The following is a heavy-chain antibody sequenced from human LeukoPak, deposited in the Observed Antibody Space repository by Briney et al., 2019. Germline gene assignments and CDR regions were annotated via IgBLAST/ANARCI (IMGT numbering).Heavy chain of an antibody. CDR3: VRAAMPYIINGRRFDY. V-gene: IGHV3-13*01. D-gene: IGHD2-2*01. J-gene: IGHJ4*02. Sequence: GESLRLSCAASGFTSSAYDMHWVRQITGGGLEWVSTSGTVGDTFYSDSVKGRFTISRENAKNSVHLQMNSLRVEDSAIYFCVRAAMPYIINGRRFDYWGRGTLVTVSS. CDR1: GFTSSAYD. CDR2: SGTVGDT.